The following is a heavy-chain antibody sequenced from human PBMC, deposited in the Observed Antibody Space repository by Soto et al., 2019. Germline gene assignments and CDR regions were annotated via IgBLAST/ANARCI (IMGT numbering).Heavy chain of an antibody. Sequence: QVQLVESGGGVVQPGRSLRLSCAASGFTFSSYAMHWVRQAPGKGLEWVAVISYDGSNKYYADSVKGRFTNTRANSKNTLYLQWDGLRTADTAVYYCARDPSWGTALVLGNFDLGSRGPLVTVSS. J-gene: IGHJ2*01. V-gene: IGHV3-30-3*01. CDR3: ARDPSWGTALVLGNFDL. CDR2: ISYDGSNK. CDR1: GFTFSSYA. D-gene: IGHD5-18*01.